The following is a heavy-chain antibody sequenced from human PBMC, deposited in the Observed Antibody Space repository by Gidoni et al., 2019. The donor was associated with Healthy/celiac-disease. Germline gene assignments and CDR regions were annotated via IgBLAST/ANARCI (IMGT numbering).Heavy chain of an antibody. D-gene: IGHD2-2*02. J-gene: IGHJ5*02. V-gene: IGHV4-39*01. CDR2: FYYSGNT. Sequence: QLQLQESGPGLVKPSETLSLTCTVSGGSISRSSYFWGWIRQPPGKGLEWIGSFYYSGNTYYNSSLKSRVTISVDTSKNQFSLKLTSVTAADTAVYYCARHFCSSASCYRIDPWGQGTLVTVSS. CDR3: ARHFCSSASCYRIDP. CDR1: GGSISRSSYF.